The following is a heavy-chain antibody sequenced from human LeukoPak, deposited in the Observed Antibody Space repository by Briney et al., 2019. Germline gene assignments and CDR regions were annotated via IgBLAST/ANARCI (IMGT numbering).Heavy chain of an antibody. Sequence: GGSLRLSCAASGFTFSRYWMHWVRQVSGKGLEWVSAIGHAGDTYYADSVKGRFTISREDAKNYFFLQMNSLRAGDTAVYFCAALGDSIYWGQGTLVTVSS. CDR1: GFTFSRYW. CDR2: IGHAGDT. J-gene: IGHJ4*02. CDR3: AALGDSIY. V-gene: IGHV3-13*01. D-gene: IGHD1-26*01.